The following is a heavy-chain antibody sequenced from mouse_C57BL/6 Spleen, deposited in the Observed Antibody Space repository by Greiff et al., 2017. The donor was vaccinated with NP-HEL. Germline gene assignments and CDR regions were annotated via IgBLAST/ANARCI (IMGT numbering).Heavy chain of an antibody. J-gene: IGHJ1*03. D-gene: IGHD4-1*01. CDR3: ARRTGTPYWYFDV. CDR1: GFTFSDYG. V-gene: IGHV5-17*01. CDR2: ISSGSSTI. Sequence: EVQLVESGGGLVKPGGSLKLSCAASGFTFSDYGMHWVRQAPEKGLEWVAYISSGSSTIYYADTVKGRFTISRDNAKNTLFLQMTSLRSEDTAMYYCARRTGTPYWYFDVWGTGTTVTVSS.